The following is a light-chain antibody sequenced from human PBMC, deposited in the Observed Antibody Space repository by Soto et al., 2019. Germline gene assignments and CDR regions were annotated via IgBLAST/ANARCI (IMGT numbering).Light chain of an antibody. CDR1: QSVSSSY. CDR2: GAS. J-gene: IGKJ5*01. Sequence: EVVLTQSPGSVTLSPGERSTLSCRASQSVSSSYLAWYQQKPGQAPRLLIHGASSRATGIPDRISGSGSGTDFTLTINRLETEDFAVYYCQLYGISPHFGQGTRLEIK. V-gene: IGKV3-20*01. CDR3: QLYGISPH.